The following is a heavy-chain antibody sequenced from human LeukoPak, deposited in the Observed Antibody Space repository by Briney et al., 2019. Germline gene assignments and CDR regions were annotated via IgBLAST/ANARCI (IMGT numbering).Heavy chain of an antibody. D-gene: IGHD3-22*01. CDR3: ARGLKTYYYDSSGYYWGY. CDR1: GYSISSGYY. J-gene: IGHJ4*02. V-gene: IGHV3-11*01. CDR2: ISSSGSTI. Sequence: LSLTCTVSGYSISSGYYWGWIRQPPGKGLEWVSYISSSGSTIYYADSVKGRFTISRDNAKNSLYLQMNSLRAEDTAVYYCARGLKTYYYDSSGYYWGYWGQGTLVTVSS.